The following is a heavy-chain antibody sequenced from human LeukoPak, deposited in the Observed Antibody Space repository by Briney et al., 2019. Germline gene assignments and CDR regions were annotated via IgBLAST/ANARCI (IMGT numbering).Heavy chain of an antibody. Sequence: SETLSLTCAVSGGSISSSNWWSWVRQPPGKGLEWIGEIYHSGSTNYNPSLKSRVTISVDTSKNQFSLKLSSVTAADTAVYYCARHLRSGVGFDPWGQGTLVTVSS. D-gene: IGHD3-10*01. CDR2: IYHSGST. CDR1: GGSISSSNW. J-gene: IGHJ5*02. CDR3: ARHLRSGVGFDP. V-gene: IGHV4-4*02.